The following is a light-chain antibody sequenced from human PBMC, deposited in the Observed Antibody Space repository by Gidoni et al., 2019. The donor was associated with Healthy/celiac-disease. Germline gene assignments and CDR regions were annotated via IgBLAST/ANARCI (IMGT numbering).Light chain of an antibody. CDR2: RVS. V-gene: IGKV1-27*01. CDR3: QQGRT. CDR1: QRFTNQ. Sequence: ILTCRASQRFTNQLAWYQQKPGKAPKLLIYRVSSLQTGVPSLFSGSESGTDFTLTISSLQPDDVATYYCQQGRTFGQGTKVEIK. J-gene: IGKJ1*01.